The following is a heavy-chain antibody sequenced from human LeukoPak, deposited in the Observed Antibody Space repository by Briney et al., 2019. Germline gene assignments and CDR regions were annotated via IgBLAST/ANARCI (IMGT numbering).Heavy chain of an antibody. CDR3: ARDQDFTVVTQNFDY. Sequence: GGSLRLSCAASGFTFSSYWMHWVRQAPGKGLVWVSRINSDGSSTSYADSVKGRFTISRDNAKNPLYLQMNSLRAEDTAVYYCARDQDFTVVTQNFDYWGQGTLVTVSS. CDR1: GFTFSSYW. CDR2: INSDGSST. J-gene: IGHJ4*02. D-gene: IGHD4-23*01. V-gene: IGHV3-74*01.